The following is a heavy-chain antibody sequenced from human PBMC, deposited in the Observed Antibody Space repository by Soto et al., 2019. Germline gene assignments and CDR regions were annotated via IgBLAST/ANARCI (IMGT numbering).Heavy chain of an antibody. CDR1: GGSISSGDYY. V-gene: IGHV4-30-4*02. Sequence: SDTLSLTCTVSGGSISSGDYYWTWIRQPPGKGLEWIGEINHSGSTNYNPSLKSRVTISVDTSKNQFSLKLSSVTAADTAVYYCARGRRYYSHPYYSYYGMDVWGQGTTVT. CDR3: ARGRRYYSHPYYSYYGMDV. D-gene: IGHD3-22*01. CDR2: INHSGST. J-gene: IGHJ6*02.